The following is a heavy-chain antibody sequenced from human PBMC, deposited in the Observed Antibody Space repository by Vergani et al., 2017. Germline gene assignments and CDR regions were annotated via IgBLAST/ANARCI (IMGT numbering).Heavy chain of an antibody. CDR2: LSASDRRT. Sequence: EVQLLESGGDLVQPGGSLRLSCAASGFTFIMHAMSWVRQAPGKGLEWVSTLSASDRRTHYADSVKGRFTISRDNAKNSLYLQMNSLRAEDTALYYCARERNAYYDFWSGYYTQYYFDYWGQGTLVTVSS. CDR1: GFTFIMHA. CDR3: ARERNAYYDFWSGYYTQYYFDY. D-gene: IGHD3-3*01. V-gene: IGHV3-23*01. J-gene: IGHJ4*02.